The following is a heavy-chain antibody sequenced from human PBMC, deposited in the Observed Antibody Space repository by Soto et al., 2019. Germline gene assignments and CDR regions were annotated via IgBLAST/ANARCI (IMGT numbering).Heavy chain of an antibody. CDR1: RFTFSTYW. CDR3: ARGGRIRASGWFDY. J-gene: IGHJ4*02. CDR2: IQQDGSEK. Sequence: EVQLVESGGGLVQPWGSLRLSCAASRFTFSTYWMSWVRQAPGKGLEWVANIQQDGSEKYYVDSVKGRFTISRDNAKNSLYLQMNSLRAEDTAVYYCARGGRIRASGWFDYWGQGTLVTVSS. V-gene: IGHV3-7*03. D-gene: IGHD6-19*01.